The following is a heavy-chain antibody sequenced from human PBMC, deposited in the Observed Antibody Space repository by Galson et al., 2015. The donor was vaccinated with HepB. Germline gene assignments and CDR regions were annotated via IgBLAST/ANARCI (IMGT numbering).Heavy chain of an antibody. Sequence: SLRLSCAASGFTFSNYWMSWVRQAPGKGLEWLANVDKYGIDKYYVDSVKDRFTISRDNAKNSIYLQMDSLRGEDTAVYYCAALDTAKPQASGSWGRGTRVSVSS. V-gene: IGHV3-7*03. D-gene: IGHD5-18*01. CDR1: GFTFSNYW. CDR2: VDKYGIDK. CDR3: AALDTAKPQASGS. J-gene: IGHJ5*02.